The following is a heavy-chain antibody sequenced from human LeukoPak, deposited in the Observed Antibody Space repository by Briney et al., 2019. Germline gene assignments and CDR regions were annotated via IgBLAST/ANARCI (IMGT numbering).Heavy chain of an antibody. CDR3: ARHWETSSWYVDY. CDR2: IYYSGST. D-gene: IGHD6-13*01. J-gene: IGHJ4*02. V-gene: IGHV4-61*01. Sequence: SETLSLTCKVSGGSVSSDSYYWSWIRQPPGKGLEWIGYIYYSGSTNYNPSLKSRVTISVDTSKNQLSLKLSSVTAADTAVYYCARHWETSSWYVDYWGQGTLVTVSS. CDR1: GGSVSSDSYY.